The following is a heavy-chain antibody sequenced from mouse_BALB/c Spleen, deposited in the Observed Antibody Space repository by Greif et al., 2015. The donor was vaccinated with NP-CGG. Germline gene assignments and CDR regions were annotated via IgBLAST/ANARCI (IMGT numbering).Heavy chain of an antibody. CDR2: ISSGGSYT. D-gene: IGHD2-1*01. CDR3: TREEDYGNSFAY. CDR1: GFTFSSYT. V-gene: IGHV5-6-4*01. J-gene: IGHJ3*01. Sequence: EVKVVESGGGLVKPGGSLKLSCAASGFTFSSYTMSWVRQTPEKRLEWVATISSGGSYTYYPDSVKGRFTISRDNAKNTLYLQMSSLKSEDTAVYYCTREEDYGNSFAYWGQGTLVTVSA.